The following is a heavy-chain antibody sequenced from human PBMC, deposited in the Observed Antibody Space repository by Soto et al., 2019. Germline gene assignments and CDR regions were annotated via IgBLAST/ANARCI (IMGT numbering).Heavy chain of an antibody. V-gene: IGHV4-59*08. CDR1: SGPSRSHN. D-gene: IGHD3-10*01. Sequence: QVQLQQSGPGLVKPSETLSLTCTVSSGPSRSHNWGWIRQPPGRGLEWIGYVYYTGSTSYNPSLKTRVTIPAXTXPNHISLTLSSVTAADTAVYYCVRQGIGDLHGLVDVWGQGTTVSVSS. J-gene: IGHJ6*02. CDR2: VYYTGST. CDR3: VRQGIGDLHGLVDV.